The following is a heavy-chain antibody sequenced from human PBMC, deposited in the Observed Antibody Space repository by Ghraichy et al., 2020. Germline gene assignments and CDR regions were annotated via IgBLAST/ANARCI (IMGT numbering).Heavy chain of an antibody. CDR3: ARGGYYSYYFDY. V-gene: IGHV4-34*01. J-gene: IGHJ4*02. CDR2: INHSGST. Sequence: SETLSLTCAVYGGSFSGYYWSWIRQPPGKGLEWIGEINHSGSTNYNPSLKSRVTISVDTSKNQFSLKLSSVTAADTAVYYCARGGYYSYYFDYWGQGTLVTVSS. D-gene: IGHD3-22*01. CDR1: GGSFSGYY.